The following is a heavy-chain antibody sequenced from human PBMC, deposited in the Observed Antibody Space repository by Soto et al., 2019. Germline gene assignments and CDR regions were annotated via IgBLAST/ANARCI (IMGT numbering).Heavy chain of an antibody. Sequence: SETLSLTCAFSGGSVSIGDYYWSWIRQPPGKGLEWIGYIYYSGSTYYNPSLKSRVTISVDTSKNQFSLKLSSVTAADTAVYYCARGGYGYPTTYYFDYWGQGTLVTVPQ. V-gene: IGHV4-30-4*01. D-gene: IGHD5-18*01. CDR3: ARGGYGYPTTYYFDY. CDR2: IYYSGST. CDR1: GGSVSIGDYY. J-gene: IGHJ4*02.